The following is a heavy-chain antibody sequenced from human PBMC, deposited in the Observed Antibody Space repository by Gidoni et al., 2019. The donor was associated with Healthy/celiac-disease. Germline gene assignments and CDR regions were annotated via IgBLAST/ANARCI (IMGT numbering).Heavy chain of an antibody. CDR1: GGSISSSSYY. J-gene: IGHJ4*02. V-gene: IGHV4-39*07. Sequence: QLQLQESGSGLVKPSETLSLTCPVSGGSISSSSYYWGWIRQPPGKGLEWIGSIYYSGSTYYNPSLKSRVAISVDTSKNQFSLKVSAVTAADTAVYYCARAYYGSGSYDYWGQGTLVTVSS. D-gene: IGHD3-10*01. CDR2: IYYSGST. CDR3: ARAYYGSGSYDY.